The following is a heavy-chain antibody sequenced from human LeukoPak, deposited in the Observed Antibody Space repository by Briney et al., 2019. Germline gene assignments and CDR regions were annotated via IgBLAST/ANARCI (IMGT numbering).Heavy chain of an antibody. CDR3: ARVTPNYYGSGSRTGDAFDI. Sequence: SETLSLTCAVSGGSISSGGYSWSWIRQPPGKGLEWIGYIYHGGSTYYNPSLKSRVTISVDRSKNQFSLKLSSVTAADTAVYYCARVTPNYYGSGSRTGDAFDIWGQGTMVTVSS. CDR1: GGSISSGGYS. CDR2: IYHGGST. D-gene: IGHD3-10*01. J-gene: IGHJ3*02. V-gene: IGHV4-30-2*01.